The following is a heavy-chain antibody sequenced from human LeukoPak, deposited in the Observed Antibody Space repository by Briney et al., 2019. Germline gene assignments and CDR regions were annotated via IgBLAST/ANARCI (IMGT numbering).Heavy chain of an antibody. V-gene: IGHV4-59*01. J-gene: IGHJ3*02. CDR1: GGSISDFY. CDR3: ARAKVAEVGDAFDI. CDR2: IHYSGTT. Sequence: SETLSLTCSLSGGSISDFYWNWIRQSPGQGLEWIGYIHYSGTTDYNPALKSRISMSVDTSNNHFSLKISSVTPADTAIYFCARAKVAEVGDAFDIWGQGTNVIVSS.